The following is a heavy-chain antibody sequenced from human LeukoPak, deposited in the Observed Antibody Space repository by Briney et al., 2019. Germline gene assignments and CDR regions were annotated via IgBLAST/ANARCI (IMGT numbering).Heavy chain of an antibody. Sequence: SGGSLRLSCAASGFTFSSYAMSWVRQAPGKGLEWVSAISGSGGSTYYADSVKGRLTISRDNSKNTLYLQMNSLRAEDTAVYYCAKDHSDYVVRGVMLNYWGQGTLVTVSS. D-gene: IGHD3-10*01. CDR3: AKDHSDYVVRGVMLNY. CDR1: GFTFSSYA. J-gene: IGHJ4*02. CDR2: ISGSGGST. V-gene: IGHV3-23*01.